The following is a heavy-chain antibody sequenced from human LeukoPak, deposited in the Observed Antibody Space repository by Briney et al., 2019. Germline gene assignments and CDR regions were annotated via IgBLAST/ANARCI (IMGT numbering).Heavy chain of an antibody. Sequence: GGSLRLSCAASGFTVSNSCVSWVRQAPGKGLEWVSVIFSSGNTYYADSVKGRFTISRDNAKNSLYLQMNSLRAEDTAVYYCARARGYGGYDGFDYWGQGTLVTVSS. J-gene: IGHJ4*02. V-gene: IGHV3-53*01. CDR2: IFSSGNT. CDR3: ARARGYGGYDGFDY. D-gene: IGHD5-12*01. CDR1: GFTVSNSC.